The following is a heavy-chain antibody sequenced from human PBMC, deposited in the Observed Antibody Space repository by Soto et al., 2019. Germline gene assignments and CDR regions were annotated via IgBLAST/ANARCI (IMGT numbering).Heavy chain of an antibody. J-gene: IGHJ4*02. CDR1: GGSIRSSNW. D-gene: IGHD3-22*01. V-gene: IGHV4-4*02. CDR3: ARVSFIYYYDSSGSLTIFDY. CDR2: IYHSGST. Sequence: PSETLSLTCAVSGGSIRSSNWWTWVRQPPGKGLEWIGEIYHSGSTNSNPSLKSRVTISVDTSKNQFSLKLSSVTAADTAVYYCARVSFIYYYDSSGSLTIFDYWGQGTLVTVSS.